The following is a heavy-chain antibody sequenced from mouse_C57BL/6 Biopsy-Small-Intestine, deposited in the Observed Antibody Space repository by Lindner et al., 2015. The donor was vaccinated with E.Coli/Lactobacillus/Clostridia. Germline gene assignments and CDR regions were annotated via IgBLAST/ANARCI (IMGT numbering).Heavy chain of an antibody. V-gene: IGHV1-34*02. CDR2: IYPNNGGT. Sequence: VQLQESGPELVKPGASVKISCKASGYTFTDYNMDWVKQSHGRSLEWIGYIYPNNGGTGYNQKFKSKATLTVDKSSSTAYMELHSLTSEDSAVYYCARGDGYYLYYAMDYWGQGTSVTVSS. CDR3: ARGDGYYLYYAMDY. J-gene: IGHJ4*01. D-gene: IGHD2-3*01. CDR1: GYTFTDYN.